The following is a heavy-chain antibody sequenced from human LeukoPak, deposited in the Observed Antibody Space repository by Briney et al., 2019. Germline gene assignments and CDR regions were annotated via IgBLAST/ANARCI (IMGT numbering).Heavy chain of an antibody. CDR1: GGTFSSYA. CDR2: IIPIFGIA. Sequence: SVKVSCKASGGTFSSYAISWVRQAPGQGLEWMGRIIPIFGIANYAQKFQGRVTITADKSTSTAYMELSSLRSEDTAVYYCASCDGVGIAARPDYGMDVWGQGTTVTVSS. V-gene: IGHV1-69*04. J-gene: IGHJ6*02. CDR3: ASCDGVGIAARPDYGMDV. D-gene: IGHD6-6*01.